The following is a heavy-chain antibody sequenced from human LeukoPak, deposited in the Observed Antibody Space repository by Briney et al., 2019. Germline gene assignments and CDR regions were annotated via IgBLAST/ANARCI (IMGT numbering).Heavy chain of an antibody. J-gene: IGHJ6*03. V-gene: IGHV4-4*02. CDR3: ARQYSSGWHYYYYYYMDV. D-gene: IGHD6-19*01. CDR2: IYHSGST. Sequence: PSETLSLTCAVSGGSISSSNWWSWIRQPPGKGLEWSGEIYHSGSTYYNPSLKSRVTISVDTSKNQFSLKLSSVTAADTAVYYCARQYSSGWHYYYYYYMDVWGKGTTVTISS. CDR1: GGSISSSNW.